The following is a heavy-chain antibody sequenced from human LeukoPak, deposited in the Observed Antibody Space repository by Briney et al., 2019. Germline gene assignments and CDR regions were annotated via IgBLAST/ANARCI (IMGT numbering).Heavy chain of an antibody. J-gene: IGHJ2*01. CDR3: ARDDWGSYWYFDL. V-gene: IGHV4-34*01. CDR2: INHSGST. Sequence: SETLSLTCAVYGGSFSGYYWSWIRQPPGKGLEWIGEINHSGSTNYNPSLKSRVTISVDTSKNQFSLKLSSVTAADTAVYYCARDDWGSYWYFDLWGRGTLVTVSS. CDR1: GGSFSGYY. D-gene: IGHD2-21*01.